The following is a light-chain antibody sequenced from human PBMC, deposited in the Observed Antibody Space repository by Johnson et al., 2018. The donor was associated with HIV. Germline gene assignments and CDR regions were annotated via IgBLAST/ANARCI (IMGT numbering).Light chain of an antibody. Sequence: QSVLTQPPSVSAAPGQKVTISCSGSSSNIGNNYVSWYQQLPGTAPKLLIYYNNKRPSGIPDRFSGSKSGTSATLGITGLPTGDEADYYCGTWDSSLSAYVFGTGTNVTVL. CDR3: GTWDSSLSAYV. CDR1: SSNIGNNY. CDR2: YNN. J-gene: IGLJ1*01. V-gene: IGLV1-51*01.